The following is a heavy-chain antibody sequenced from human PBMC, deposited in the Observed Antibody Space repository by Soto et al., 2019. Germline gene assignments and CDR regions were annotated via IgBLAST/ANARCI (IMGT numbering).Heavy chain of an antibody. CDR3: AAELGFGKLSVV. D-gene: IGHD3-10*01. CDR2: IIHLFGTT. V-gene: IGHV1-69*01. J-gene: IGHJ6*02. Sequence: QVQVVQSGVEVRRPGSSVKVSCKASGDTFKNCVISWVRQAPGQGLEWMGGIIHLFGTTDFAQRFKGRLKITTDESTTTAYLELSRLRAEDTATSYSAAELGFGKLSVVWGQGTTVIVSS. CDR1: GDTFKNCV.